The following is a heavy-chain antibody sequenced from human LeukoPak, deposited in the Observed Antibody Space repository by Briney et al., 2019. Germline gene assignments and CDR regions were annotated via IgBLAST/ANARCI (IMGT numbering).Heavy chain of an antibody. CDR2: ISHEGDS. CDR1: GVSLRGYY. CDR3: ARGRNYVSDYYFDV. D-gene: IGHD1-7*01. Sequence: PSETLSLTCAVYGVSLRGYYWSWIRQSPEKGLEWIGEISHEGDSIYNPSLKSRLTLSVDMSKNQFSLNLRSVTAADTAVYYCARGRNYVSDYYFDVWGKGTTVTVSS. V-gene: IGHV4-34*01. J-gene: IGHJ6*03.